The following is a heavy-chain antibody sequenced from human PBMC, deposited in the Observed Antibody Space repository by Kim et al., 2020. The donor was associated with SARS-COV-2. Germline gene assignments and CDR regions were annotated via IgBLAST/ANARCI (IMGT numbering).Heavy chain of an antibody. J-gene: IGHJ5*02. Sequence: YNPSLKSRVTISVDTSKNQFSLKVSSVTAADTAIYYCARVVRTMFLTFDPWGQGTLVTVSS. D-gene: IGHD3-10*02. CDR3: ARVVRTMFLTFDP. V-gene: IGHV4-31*02.